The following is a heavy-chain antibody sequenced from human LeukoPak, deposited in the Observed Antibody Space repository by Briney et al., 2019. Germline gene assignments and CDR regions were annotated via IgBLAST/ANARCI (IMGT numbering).Heavy chain of an antibody. D-gene: IGHD2-2*01. CDR1: GFTFSSYW. V-gene: IGHV3-74*01. CDR3: AKASRVVPAAWYFDL. CDR2: INGDGRNI. Sequence: GGSLRLSCVASGFTFSSYWMHWVRQDPRKGLVWVSRINGDGRNINYADSVRGRFTISRDNAKNTLYLQMNSLKAEDTAVYYCAKASRVVPAAWYFDLWGRGTLVTVSS. J-gene: IGHJ2*01.